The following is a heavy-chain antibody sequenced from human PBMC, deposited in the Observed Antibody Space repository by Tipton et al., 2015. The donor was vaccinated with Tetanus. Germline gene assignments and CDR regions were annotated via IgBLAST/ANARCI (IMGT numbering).Heavy chain of an antibody. CDR3: ARHLTYTYTSRYFDY. CDR1: RGPISSYY. CDR2: ISNGNT. V-gene: IGHV4-4*07. Sequence: TLSLTCTVSRGPISSYYWSWIRQPAGKGLEWVGHISNGNTDYSTSLKSRVTLSVDLSKNQFSLQLRAVTAADTAVYYCARHLTYTYTSRYFDYWGLGTLVTVSS. D-gene: IGHD5-18*01. J-gene: IGHJ4*02.